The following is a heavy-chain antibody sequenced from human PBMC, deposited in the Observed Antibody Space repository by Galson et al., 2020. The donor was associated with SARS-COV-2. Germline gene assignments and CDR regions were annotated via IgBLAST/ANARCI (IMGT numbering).Heavy chain of an antibody. CDR3: ARHLLWFGEFNIDAFDI. CDR1: GGSISSTIYY. D-gene: IGHD3-10*01. J-gene: IGHJ3*02. CDR2: IYYSGIT. Sequence: KTSEILSLTCPVSGGSISSTIYYWGWIRQPPGNGLEWIGSIYYSGITYYNPSLKSPVTISVDTSKNPFSLKLSSVTASDTAVYYCARHLLWFGEFNIDAFDIWGQGTMVTVSS. V-gene: IGHV4-39*01.